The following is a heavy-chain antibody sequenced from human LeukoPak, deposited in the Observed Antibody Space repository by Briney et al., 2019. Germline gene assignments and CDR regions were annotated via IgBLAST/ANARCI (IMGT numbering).Heavy chain of an antibody. CDR1: GFTFSSYN. CDR3: ASVPYTGSGENY. D-gene: IGHD6-13*01. V-gene: IGHV3-21*01. Sequence: PGGSLRVSCAASGFTFSSYNMNWVRQAPGKGLEWVSSISSRSSYINYADSVKGRFTISRDNAKNSLFLQMNTLRAEDTAVYYCASVPYTGSGENYWGQGTLVTVSS. J-gene: IGHJ4*02. CDR2: ISSRSSYI.